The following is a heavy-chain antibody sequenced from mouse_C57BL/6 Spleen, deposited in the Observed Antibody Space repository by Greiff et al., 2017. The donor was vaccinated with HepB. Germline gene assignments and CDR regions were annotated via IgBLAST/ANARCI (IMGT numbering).Heavy chain of an antibody. V-gene: IGHV1-50*01. CDR2: IDPSDSYT. Sequence: VQLQQSGAELVKPGASVKLSCKASGYTFTSYWMQWVKQRPGQGLEWIGEIDPSDSYTNYNQKFKGKATLTVDTSSSTAYMQLSSLTSEDSAVYYCARHDDYFAYWGQGTLVTVSA. CDR3: ARHDDYFAY. D-gene: IGHD2-4*01. J-gene: IGHJ3*01. CDR1: GYTFTSYW.